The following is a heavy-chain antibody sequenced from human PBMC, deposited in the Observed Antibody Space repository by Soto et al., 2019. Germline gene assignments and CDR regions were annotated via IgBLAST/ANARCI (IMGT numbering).Heavy chain of an antibody. D-gene: IGHD6-19*01. CDR1: GFTFDDYA. CDR2: ISWNSGSI. J-gene: IGHJ4*02. Sequence: GGSLRLSCAASGFTFDDYAMHWVRQAPGKGLEWVSGISWNSGSIGYADSVKGRFTISRDNSKNTLYLQMNSLRAEDTAVYYCVRGSGFDYWGQGTLVTVSS. CDR3: VRGSGFDY. V-gene: IGHV3-9*01.